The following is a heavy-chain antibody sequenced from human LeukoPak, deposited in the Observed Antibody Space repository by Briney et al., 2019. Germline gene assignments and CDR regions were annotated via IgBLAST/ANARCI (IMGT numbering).Heavy chain of an antibody. CDR3: TTRYLGYCSSTSCSN. Sequence: GGSLRLSCAASGFTFSNAWMSWVRQAPGEGLEWVGRIKSKTDGGTTDYAAPVKGRFTISRDDSKNTLYLQMNSLKTEDTAVYYCTTRYLGYCSSTSCSNWGQGTLVTVSS. D-gene: IGHD2-2*01. CDR2: IKSKTDGGTT. CDR1: GFTFSNAW. V-gene: IGHV3-15*01. J-gene: IGHJ4*02.